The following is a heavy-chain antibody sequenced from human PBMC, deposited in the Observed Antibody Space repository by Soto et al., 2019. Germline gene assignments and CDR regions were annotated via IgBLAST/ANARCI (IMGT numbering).Heavy chain of an antibody. CDR3: TTDSYSTIIIVRFDY. D-gene: IGHD3-22*01. Sequence: GGSPGLPRAAPCFPFPNPWVKGVPQAPGKGLEWVGRIKSKTDGGTTDYAEPVKGRFAISRDDSNNMVYLQMNSLKIEDTAVYYCTTDSYSTIIIVRFDYWGHGTLVTVSS. CDR1: CFPFPNPW. J-gene: IGHJ4*01. CDR2: IKSKTDGGTT. V-gene: IGHV3-15*07.